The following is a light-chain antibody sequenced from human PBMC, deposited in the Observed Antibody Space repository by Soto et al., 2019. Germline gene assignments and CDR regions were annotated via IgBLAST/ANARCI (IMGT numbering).Light chain of an antibody. Sequence: ENVLTQSPAILSLSPGDTATLSCRASQSVGRYLAWYQQNPGQAPRLVIYDASNRATGVPDRFSGSGSGTDFTLSISNLEPEDCAIYYCQQRNNWPPITFGQGTR. CDR2: DAS. V-gene: IGKV3-11*01. CDR3: QQRNNWPPIT. CDR1: QSVGRY. J-gene: IGKJ5*01.